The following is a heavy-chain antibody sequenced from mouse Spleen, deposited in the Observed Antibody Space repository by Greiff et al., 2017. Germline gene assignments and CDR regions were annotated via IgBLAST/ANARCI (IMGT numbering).Heavy chain of an antibody. J-gene: IGHJ3*01. CDR3: ARNFDPGTAWFAY. D-gene: IGHD4-1*01. CDR1: GFSLTSYG. Sequence: QVQLQQSGPGLVQPSQSLSITCTVSGFSLTSYGVHWVRQSPGKGLEWLGVIWSGGSTDYNAAFISRLSISKDNSKSQVFFKMNSLQADDTAIYYCARNFDPGTAWFAYWGQGTLVTVSA. CDR2: IWSGGST. V-gene: IGHV2-2*01.